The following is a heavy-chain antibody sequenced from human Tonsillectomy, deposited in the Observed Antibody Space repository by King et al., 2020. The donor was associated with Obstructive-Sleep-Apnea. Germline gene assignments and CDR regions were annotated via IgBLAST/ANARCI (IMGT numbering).Heavy chain of an antibody. CDR1: GYTFTSYG. CDR3: AKASSGGYYYYGMDV. D-gene: IGHD3-22*01. CDR2: ISAYNGNT. V-gene: IGHV1-18*01. J-gene: IGHJ6*02. Sequence: QLVQSGAEVKKPGASVKVSCKASGYTFTSYGISWVRQAPGQGLEWMGWISAYNGNTNYAQKLPGRVTMTTDTSTSTAYMELRSLRSDDTAVYHCAKASSGGYYYYGMDVWGQGTTVTVSS.